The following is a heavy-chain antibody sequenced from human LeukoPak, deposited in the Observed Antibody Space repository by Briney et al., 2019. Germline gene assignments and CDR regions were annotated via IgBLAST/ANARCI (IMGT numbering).Heavy chain of an antibody. V-gene: IGHV4-59*01. CDR1: GDSISSYY. Sequence: SEALSLTCTVSGDSISSYYWSWIRQPPGKGLEWIGYIYYSGSTNYNPSLKSRVTISVDTSKNQFSLKLSSVTAADTAVYYCARHSNFFDYWGQGTLVTVSS. D-gene: IGHD4-11*01. J-gene: IGHJ4*02. CDR2: IYYSGST. CDR3: ARHSNFFDY.